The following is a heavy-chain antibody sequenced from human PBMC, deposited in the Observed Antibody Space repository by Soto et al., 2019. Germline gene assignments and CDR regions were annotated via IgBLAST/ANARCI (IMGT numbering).Heavy chain of an antibody. V-gene: IGHV3-30*04. CDR2: ISYDGSNK. Sequence: GGSLRLSCAASGFTFSSYAMHWVRQAPGKGLEWVAVISYDGSNKNYADSVTGRFTISRDNSKNTLYLQMNSLRAEDTAVYYCARISYDILTGYYDYWGQGTLVTVSS. J-gene: IGHJ4*02. D-gene: IGHD3-9*01. CDR1: GFTFSSYA. CDR3: ARISYDILTGYYDY.